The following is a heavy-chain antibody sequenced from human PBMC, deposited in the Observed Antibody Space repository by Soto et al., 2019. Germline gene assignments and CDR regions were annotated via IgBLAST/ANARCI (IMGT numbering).Heavy chain of an antibody. D-gene: IGHD6-19*01. CDR3: AREGIDSSEGYYFDY. J-gene: IGHJ4*02. CDR2: IYYSGST. V-gene: IGHV4-59*01. CDR1: GGSISSYY. Sequence: SETLSLTCTVSGGSISSYYWSWIRQPPGKGLEWIGYIYYSGSTNYNPSLKSRVTISVDTSKNQFSLKLSSVTAADTAVYYCAREGIDSSEGYYFDYWGQGTLVTVSS.